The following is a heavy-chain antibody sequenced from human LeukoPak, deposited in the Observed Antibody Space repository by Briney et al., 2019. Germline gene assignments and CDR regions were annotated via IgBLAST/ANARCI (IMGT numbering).Heavy chain of an antibody. CDR1: GFTFSSYG. CDR3: AKDASPGLQVFDY. V-gene: IGHV3-30*18. CDR2: ISYDGSNK. Sequence: GGSLRLSCAASGFTFSSYGMHWVRQAPGKGLEWVAVISYDGSNKYYADSVKGRFTISRDNSKNTLYLQMNGLRAEDTAVYYCAKDASPGLQVFDYWGQGTLVTVSS. D-gene: IGHD2-15*01. J-gene: IGHJ4*02.